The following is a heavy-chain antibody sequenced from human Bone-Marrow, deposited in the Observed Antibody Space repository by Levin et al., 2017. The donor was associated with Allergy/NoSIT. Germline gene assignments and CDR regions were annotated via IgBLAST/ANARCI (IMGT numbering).Heavy chain of an antibody. V-gene: IGHV3-74*01. CDR1: GFTFSDYW. D-gene: IGHD6-6*01. J-gene: IGHJ4*02. Sequence: PGGSLRLSCEASGFTFSDYWMHWVRQTPGKGLMWVSRINSDESSKSYADSVKGRVTISRDNAKNTLYLQMDSLRVEDAGLYYCARERRASRIASPRDFDLWGRGTQVSVSS. CDR2: INSDESSK. CDR3: ARERRASRIASPRDFDL.